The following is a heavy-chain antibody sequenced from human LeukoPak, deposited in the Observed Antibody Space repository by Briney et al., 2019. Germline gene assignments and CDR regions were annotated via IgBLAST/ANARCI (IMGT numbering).Heavy chain of an antibody. CDR1: GGSISSSSYY. D-gene: IGHD2-2*01. J-gene: IGHJ4*02. CDR3: ARVGLPAAMGYYFDY. CDR2: IYYSGST. Sequence: PSETLSLTCTVSGGSISSSSYYWGWIRQPPGKGLEWIGSIYYSGSTYYNPSLKSRVTISVDTSKNQFSLKLSSVTAADTAVYYCARVGLPAAMGYYFDYWGQGTLVTVSS. V-gene: IGHV4-39*07.